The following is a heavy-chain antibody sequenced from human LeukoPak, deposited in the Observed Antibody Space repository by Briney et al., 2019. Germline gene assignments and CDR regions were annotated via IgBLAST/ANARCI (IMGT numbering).Heavy chain of an antibody. D-gene: IGHD1-26*01. J-gene: IGHJ6*02. V-gene: IGHV3-43*02. Sequence: PGGPLRLSCAASGFTFDDYAMHWVRQAPGKGLEWVSLISGDGGSTYYADSVKGRFTISRDNSKNSLYLQMNSLRTEDTALYYCAKGLYSGSYPYYYYGMDVWGQGTTVTVSS. CDR1: GFTFDDYA. CDR2: ISGDGGST. CDR3: AKGLYSGSYPYYYYGMDV.